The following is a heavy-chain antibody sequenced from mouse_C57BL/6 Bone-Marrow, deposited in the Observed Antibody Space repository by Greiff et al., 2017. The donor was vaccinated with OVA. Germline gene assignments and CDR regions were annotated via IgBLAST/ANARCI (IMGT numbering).Heavy chain of an antibody. CDR2: IRNKANNHAT. CDR1: GFTFSDAW. J-gene: IGHJ4*01. V-gene: IGHV6-6*01. Sequence: GQLVESGGGLVQPGGSMKLSCAASGFTFSDAWMDWVRQSPEKGLEWVAEIRNKANNHATYYAESVKGRFTISRDDSKSSVYLQMNSLRAEDTGIYYCTRIYYDYDATSYYYAMDYWGQGTSVTVSS. D-gene: IGHD2-4*01. CDR3: TRIYYDYDATSYYYAMDY.